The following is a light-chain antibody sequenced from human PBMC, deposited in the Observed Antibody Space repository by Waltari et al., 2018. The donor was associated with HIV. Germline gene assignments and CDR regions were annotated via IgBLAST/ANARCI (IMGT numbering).Light chain of an antibody. CDR2: QDF. J-gene: IGLJ2*01. Sequence: SYDLAQATSVSVSPGQTATITCSGDNLENKYVSWYQQRPGQSPILVIYQDFKRPSGIPERFSGSNSGDTATLTISGTQAMDEADYYCQAWDSSVVFGGGTKLTVL. CDR3: QAWDSSVV. CDR1: NLENKY. V-gene: IGLV3-1*01.